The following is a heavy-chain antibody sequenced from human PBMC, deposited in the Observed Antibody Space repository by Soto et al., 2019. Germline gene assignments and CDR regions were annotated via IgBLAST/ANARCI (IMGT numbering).Heavy chain of an antibody. CDR1: GFTFTNTW. J-gene: IGHJ3*02. CDR3: TSVRGI. CDR2: IKAQTDGGTA. Sequence: GGSLRLSCAASGFTFTNTWMNWVRQAPGKGLEWVGRIKAQTDGGTADYGAPVKGRFTISRDDSKSTLFLQMNRLQTEDTAVYYCTSVRGIWGQGTLVTVSS. V-gene: IGHV3-15*01.